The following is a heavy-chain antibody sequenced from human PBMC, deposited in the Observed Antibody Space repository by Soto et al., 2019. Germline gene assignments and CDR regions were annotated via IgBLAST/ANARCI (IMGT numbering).Heavy chain of an antibody. CDR3: ASAAYDFWSGYHPPPYYYYGMDV. CDR1: GFTFSSYA. D-gene: IGHD3-3*01. Sequence: GSLRVSCAASGFTFSSYAMHWVRQAPGKGLEWVAVISYDGSNKYYADSVKGRFTISRDNSKNTLYLQMNSLRAEDTAVYYCASAAYDFWSGYHPPPYYYYGMDVWGQGTTVTVSS. J-gene: IGHJ6*02. V-gene: IGHV3-30-3*01. CDR2: ISYDGSNK.